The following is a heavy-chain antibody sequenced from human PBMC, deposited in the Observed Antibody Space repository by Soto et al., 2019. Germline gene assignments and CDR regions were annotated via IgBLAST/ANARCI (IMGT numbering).Heavy chain of an antibody. D-gene: IGHD2-15*01. J-gene: IGHJ6*02. CDR3: VRVSASGRGAYGLDV. CDR1: GDSVSSNSAV. Sequence: PSQTLSLTCAISGDSVSSNSAVWNWIRQSPSRGLEWLGRTYYRSKWYNDYAVSVKSRITINPDTSKNKYSLQLNSVTPEDKAVYYCVRVSASGRGAYGLDVWGQGTTVTVSS. CDR2: TYYRSKWYN. V-gene: IGHV6-1*01.